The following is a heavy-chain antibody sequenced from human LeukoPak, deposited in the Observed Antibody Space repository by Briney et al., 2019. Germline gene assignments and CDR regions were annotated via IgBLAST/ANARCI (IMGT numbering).Heavy chain of an antibody. D-gene: IGHD1-26*01. CDR2: IRYDGSNK. J-gene: IGHJ4*02. V-gene: IGHV3-30*02. Sequence: GGSLRLSCAASGFTFSGYGMHWVRQAPGKGLEWVAFIRYDGSNKYYADSVKGRFTISRDNSKNTLYLQMNSLRAEDTAVYYCAKDRVIVGATIFDYWGQGTLVTVSS. CDR1: GFTFSGYG. CDR3: AKDRVIVGATIFDY.